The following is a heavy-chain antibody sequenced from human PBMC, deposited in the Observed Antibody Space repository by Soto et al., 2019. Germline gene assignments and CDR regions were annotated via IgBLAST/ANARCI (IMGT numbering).Heavy chain of an antibody. V-gene: IGHV3-11*01. CDR3: ARYLDRPVWCLNL. D-gene: IGHD2-8*01. Sequence: GGSLRLSCAASGFTFSDYYMSWIRQAPGKGLEWVSYISSSGSTIYYADSVKGRFTISRDNAKNSLYLQMNSLRAEDTAVYYCARYLDRPVWCLNLWGQGTLVTVSS. CDR1: GFTFSDYY. J-gene: IGHJ4*02. CDR2: ISSSGSTI.